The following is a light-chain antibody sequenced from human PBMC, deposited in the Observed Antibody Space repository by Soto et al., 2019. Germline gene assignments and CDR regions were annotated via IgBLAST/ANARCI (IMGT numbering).Light chain of an antibody. J-gene: IGLJ1*01. CDR3: SSSTGIGTRV. CDR1: SSDVGGYNY. CDR2: DVS. Sequence: QSALTQPASVSGSPGQSITISCTGTSSDVGGYNYVSWYQQHPGKAPKLMIYDVSDRPSGLSNRFSGSKSGNTASLTISGLQAEDEADYYCSSSTGIGTRVFGTGTKLTVL. V-gene: IGLV2-14*01.